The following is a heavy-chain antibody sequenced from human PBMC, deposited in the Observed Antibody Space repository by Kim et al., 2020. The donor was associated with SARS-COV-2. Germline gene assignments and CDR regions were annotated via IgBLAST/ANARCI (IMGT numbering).Heavy chain of an antibody. V-gene: IGHV3-23*01. CDR3: AKHLSNYIDY. Sequence: GGSLRLSCAASGFTFSSYAMSWVRQAPGKGLEWVSGNSGSGGSTYYADSVKGRFTISRDNSKNTLYLQMNSLRADDTAVYYCAKHLSNYIDYWGQGTLVTVSS. CDR2: NSGSGGST. J-gene: IGHJ4*02. CDR1: GFTFSSYA. D-gene: IGHD3-10*01.